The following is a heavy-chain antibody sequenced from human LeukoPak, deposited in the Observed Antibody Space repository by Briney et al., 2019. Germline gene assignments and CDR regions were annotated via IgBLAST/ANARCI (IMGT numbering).Heavy chain of an antibody. CDR3: ARACSGGSCQLLD. J-gene: IGHJ4*02. CDR1: GGSISSSNW. D-gene: IGHD2-15*01. V-gene: IGHV4-4*02. Sequence: PSETLSLTCAVSGGSISSSNWWSWVRQPPGKGLEWIGEIYHSGSTNYNPSLKSRVTISVDKSKNQFSLKLSSVTAADTAVYYCARACSGGSCQLLDWGQGTLVTVSS. CDR2: IYHSGST.